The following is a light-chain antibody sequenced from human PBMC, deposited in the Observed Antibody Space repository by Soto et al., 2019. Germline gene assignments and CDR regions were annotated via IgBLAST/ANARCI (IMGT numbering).Light chain of an antibody. J-gene: IGKJ1*01. V-gene: IGKV3-20*01. CDR2: GAS. Sequence: DIVLTQSPGTLSLSPGERATLSCRASQSVSSSYLAWDQQKPGQAPRLLIYGASSRSTGIPDRFSGSGSGPDFTLTISRLEREEFAVYYCQQYGSSPGTFGQGTKVEIK. CDR3: QQYGSSPGT. CDR1: QSVSSSY.